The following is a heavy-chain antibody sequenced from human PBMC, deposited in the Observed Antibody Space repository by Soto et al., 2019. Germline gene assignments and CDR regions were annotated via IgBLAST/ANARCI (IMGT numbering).Heavy chain of an antibody. CDR3: TRKSYCDY. J-gene: IGHJ4*02. CDR1: GFTFGDYA. Sequence: EVQLEESGGVLVQPGRSLRLSCTASGFTFGDYATSWFRPAPGKGLEWVGFIRTKAHGGTTEYAASAKGRFTISRDDSKSIAYLQMNSLKNEDTAVYYCTRKSYCDYWGQGTLVTVSA. D-gene: IGHD2-15*01. CDR2: IRTKAHGGTT. V-gene: IGHV3-49*03.